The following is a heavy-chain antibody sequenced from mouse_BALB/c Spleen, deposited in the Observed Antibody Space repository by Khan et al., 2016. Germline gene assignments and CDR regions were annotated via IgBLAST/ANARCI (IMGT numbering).Heavy chain of an antibody. V-gene: IGHV9-3-1*01. J-gene: IGHJ4*01. Sequence: QIQLVQSEPELKKPGETVKISCKASGYTFTNYGMNWVKQAPGKGLKWMGWINTYTGEPTYADDFKGRFAFSLETSASTAYLQINNLKNADTATYFCAAYYRDAMDYRGQGTSVTVSS. CDR2: INTYTGEP. CDR1: GYTFTNYG. D-gene: IGHD2-14*01. CDR3: AAYYRDAMDY.